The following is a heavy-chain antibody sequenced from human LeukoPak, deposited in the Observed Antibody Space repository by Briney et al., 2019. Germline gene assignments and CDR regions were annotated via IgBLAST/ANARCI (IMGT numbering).Heavy chain of an antibody. D-gene: IGHD3-22*01. CDR2: IYYSGST. V-gene: IGHV4-59*12. CDR3: ARDNYDSSGYSPPLRWFDP. Sequence: PSETLSLTCTVSGGSISSYYWSWIRQPPGKGLEWIGYIYYSGSTYYNPSLKSRVTISVDRSKNQFSLKLSSVTAADTAVYYCARDNYDSSGYSPPLRWFDPWGQGTLVTVSS. CDR1: GGSISSYY. J-gene: IGHJ5*02.